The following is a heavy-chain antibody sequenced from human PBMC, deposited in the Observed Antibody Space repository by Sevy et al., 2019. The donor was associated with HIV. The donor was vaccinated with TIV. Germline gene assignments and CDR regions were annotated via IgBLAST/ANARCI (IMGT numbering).Heavy chain of an antibody. CDR1: GITFSSYA. CDR3: ASLLTEDPFDI. D-gene: IGHD3-10*01. V-gene: IGHV3-23*01. Sequence: GGSLRLSCAASGITFSSYAMSWVRQAPGKGLEWVSGISAGGGRTYHADSVKGRFTMSGDKSKNTLYLQMNSLTVEDTAVYYCASLLTEDPFDIWGQGTMVTVSS. CDR2: ISAGGGRT. J-gene: IGHJ3*02.